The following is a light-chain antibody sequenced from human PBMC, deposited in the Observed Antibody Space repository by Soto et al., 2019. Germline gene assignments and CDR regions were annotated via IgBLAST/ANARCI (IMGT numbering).Light chain of an antibody. V-gene: IGKV3-20*01. CDR2: GAS. J-gene: IGKJ1*01. CDR3: QHYGTSRA. Sequence: EIVLTQSPGTLSLSPGERATLSCRASQTVTNNYLAWYQHKPGQGPRLLIHGASSRATAIPDRFSGSGSGTDFTLTISRLEPEDLAVYYCQHYGTSRAFGQGTKVEIK. CDR1: QTVTNNY.